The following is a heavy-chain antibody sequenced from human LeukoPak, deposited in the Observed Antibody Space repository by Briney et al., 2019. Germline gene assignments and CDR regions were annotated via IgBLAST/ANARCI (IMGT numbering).Heavy chain of an antibody. CDR2: MNPNSGNT. V-gene: IGHV1-8*01. CDR3: ASAGYSSSAPFDY. D-gene: IGHD6-6*01. CDR1: GYTFTSYD. J-gene: IGHJ4*02. Sequence: ASVRVSCKASGYTFTSYDINWVRQATGQGLESMGWMNPNSGNTGYAQKFQGRVTTTRNTFIRTASLVVSSLRSEETAVYYCASAGYSSSAPFDYWGQGTLVTVSS.